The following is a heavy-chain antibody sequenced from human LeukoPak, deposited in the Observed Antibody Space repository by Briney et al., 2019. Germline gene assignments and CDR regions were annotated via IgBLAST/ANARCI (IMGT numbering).Heavy chain of an antibody. Sequence: GGSLRLSCATSGFTFSSYGMHWVRQAPGKGLEWVAITSYDGSNKYYADSVKGRFTISRDNSKNTLYLQMNSLRAEDTAVYYCAKGPDILNGWYYFDYWGQGTLVTVSS. V-gene: IGHV3-30*18. CDR1: GFTFSSYG. CDR2: TSYDGSNK. J-gene: IGHJ4*02. CDR3: AKGPDILNGWYYFDY. D-gene: IGHD6-19*01.